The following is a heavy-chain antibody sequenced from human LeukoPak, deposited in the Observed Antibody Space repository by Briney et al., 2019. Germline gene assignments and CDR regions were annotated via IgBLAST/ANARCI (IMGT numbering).Heavy chain of an antibody. J-gene: IGHJ4*02. CDR2: INHSGST. Sequence: PSETLSLTCAVYGGSFSGYYWSWIRQPPGKGLEWIGEINHSGSTNYNPSLKSRVTISVDTSKNQFSLKLSSVTAADTAVYYCAREGWIQLWLLLDYWGQGTLVTVSS. CDR3: AREGWIQLWLLLDY. D-gene: IGHD5-18*01. V-gene: IGHV4-34*01. CDR1: GGSFSGYY.